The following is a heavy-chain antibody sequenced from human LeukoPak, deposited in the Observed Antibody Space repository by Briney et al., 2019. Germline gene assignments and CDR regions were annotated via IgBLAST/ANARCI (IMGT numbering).Heavy chain of an antibody. CDR2: INWNGAGT. V-gene: IGHV3-20*04. J-gene: IGHJ3*02. CDR1: GFNFEDYG. D-gene: IGHD4-17*01. Sequence: GGSLRLSCAASGFNFEDYGMSWVRQVPGKGLEWVSGINWNGAGTGYGDSVKGRFTISRDNSKNTLYLQMGSLRAEDMAVYYCARGQLIPTVTTRPAFDIWGQGTMVTVSS. CDR3: ARGQLIPTVTTRPAFDI.